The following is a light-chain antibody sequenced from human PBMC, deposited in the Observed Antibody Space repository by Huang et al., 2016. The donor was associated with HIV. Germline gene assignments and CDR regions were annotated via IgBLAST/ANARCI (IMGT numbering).Light chain of an antibody. V-gene: IGKV3-11*01. CDR1: QSVSSY. Sequence: EIVLTQSPATLSLSPGERATLTCRASQSVSSYLAWFQQKRGQAPRLLIYDAVNRAPGIPDRCSGSGAGTDVTLTISNVEPEDFAVYYCQQRNNWPRTFGQGTKVEI. CDR3: QQRNNWPRT. CDR2: DAV. J-gene: IGKJ1*01.